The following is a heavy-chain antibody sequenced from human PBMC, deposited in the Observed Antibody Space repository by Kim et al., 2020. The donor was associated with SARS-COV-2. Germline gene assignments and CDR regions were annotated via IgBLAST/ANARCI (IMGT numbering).Heavy chain of an antibody. Sequence: VKGRFTISRDNSKNTLYLQMNRLRAEDTAVYYCAKEAGLDYYDSSGYCMDVWGQGTTVTVSS. D-gene: IGHD3-22*01. CDR3: AKEAGLDYYDSSGYCMDV. V-gene: IGHV3-30*02. J-gene: IGHJ6*02.